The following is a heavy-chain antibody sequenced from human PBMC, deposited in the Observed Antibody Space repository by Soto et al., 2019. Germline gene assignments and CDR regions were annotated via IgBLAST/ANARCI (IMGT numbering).Heavy chain of an antibody. Sequence: ASVKVSCKVSGYTLTELSMHWVRQAPGKGLEWMGGFDPEDGETIYAQKFQGRVTMTEDTSTDTAYMELSSLRSEDTAVYYCPTDPAYEAPGEFDYWGQGTLVTVSS. CDR2: FDPEDGET. J-gene: IGHJ4*02. CDR1: GYTLTELS. V-gene: IGHV1-24*01. D-gene: IGHD2-21*01. CDR3: PTDPAYEAPGEFDY.